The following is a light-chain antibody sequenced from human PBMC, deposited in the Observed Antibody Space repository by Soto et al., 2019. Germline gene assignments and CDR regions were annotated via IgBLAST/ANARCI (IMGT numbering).Light chain of an antibody. CDR1: QGIKND. CDR2: GAS. CDR3: LQDYHYPWT. Sequence: TPMTQSPSSLSASVGDRVTITCRASQGIKNDLGWYQQKPGKAPKLLIYGASSLQSGVPSRFSGSGSGTDFTLTIDSLLPEDFATYYCLQDYHYPWTFGQGTKVEIK. V-gene: IGKV1-6*01. J-gene: IGKJ1*01.